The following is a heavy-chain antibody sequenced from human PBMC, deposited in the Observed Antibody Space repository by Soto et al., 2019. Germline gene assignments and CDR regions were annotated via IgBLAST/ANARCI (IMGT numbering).Heavy chain of an antibody. D-gene: IGHD3-3*01. CDR3: ARHRTTIFGVVSYFDY. CDR2: ISSSSSTI. V-gene: IGHV3-48*01. J-gene: IGHJ4*02. CDR1: GFTFSSYS. Sequence: EVQLVESGGGLVQPGGSLRLSCAASGFTFSSYSMNWVRQAPGKGLEWVSYISSSSSTIYYADSVKGRFTISRDNAKNSLYLQMNSLRADDTAVYYCARHRTTIFGVVSYFDYWGQGTLVTVSS.